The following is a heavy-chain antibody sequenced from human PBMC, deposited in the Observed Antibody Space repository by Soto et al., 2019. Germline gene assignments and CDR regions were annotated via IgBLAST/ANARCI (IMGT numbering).Heavy chain of an antibody. V-gene: IGHV3-30*18. J-gene: IGHJ4*02. Sequence: GGSLRLSCAASGFTFSSYGMHWVRQAPGKGLEWVAVISYDGTNKYYADSVKGRFTISRDNSKNTLYLQVDSLRAEDTAMYFCAKDLAVTGTSQSDYWGQGTLVTVSS. D-gene: IGHD6-19*01. CDR2: ISYDGTNK. CDR1: GFTFSSYG. CDR3: AKDLAVTGTSQSDY.